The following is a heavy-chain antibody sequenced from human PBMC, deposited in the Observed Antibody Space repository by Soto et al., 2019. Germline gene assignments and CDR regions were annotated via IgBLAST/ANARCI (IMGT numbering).Heavy chain of an antibody. J-gene: IGHJ6*02. CDR3: ARGWYEFGELLYYYYGMDV. D-gene: IGHD3-10*01. Sequence: GASVKVSCKASGYTFTSYDINWVRQATGQGLEWMGWMNPNSGNTGYAQKFQGRVTMTRNTSISTAYMELSSLRSEDTAVYYCARGWYEFGELLYYYYGMDVWGQGTTVTVSS. V-gene: IGHV1-8*01. CDR1: GYTFTSYD. CDR2: MNPNSGNT.